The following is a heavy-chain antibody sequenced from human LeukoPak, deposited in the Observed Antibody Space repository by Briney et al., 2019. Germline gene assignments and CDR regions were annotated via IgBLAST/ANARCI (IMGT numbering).Heavy chain of an antibody. CDR1: GFTFSSYA. V-gene: IGHV3-23*01. D-gene: IGHD2-15*01. Sequence: GGSLRLSCTASGFTFSSYAMNWVGQAPGKGLEWVSGIGAGGTFTYYADSVKGRFTISRDNSRNTLYLQMNSLRVEDTAVYYCARDQGGSPDYWGQGTLVTVSS. CDR2: IGAGGTFT. CDR3: ARDQGGSPDY. J-gene: IGHJ4*02.